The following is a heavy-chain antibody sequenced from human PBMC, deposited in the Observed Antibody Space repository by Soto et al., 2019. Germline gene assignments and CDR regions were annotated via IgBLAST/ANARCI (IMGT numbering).Heavy chain of an antibody. CDR3: AKDRYGDYGGIDY. J-gene: IGHJ4*02. CDR1: EFTFSNYA. D-gene: IGHD4-17*01. Sequence: PGGSLRLSCAASEFTFSNYAMSWVRQAPGKGLEWVSVITGSGGSTYYADSVKGRFTISRDTSKNTLFLQMNSLRAEDTAVYYCAKDRYGDYGGIDYWGQGTMVTVSS. V-gene: IGHV3-23*01. CDR2: ITGSGGST.